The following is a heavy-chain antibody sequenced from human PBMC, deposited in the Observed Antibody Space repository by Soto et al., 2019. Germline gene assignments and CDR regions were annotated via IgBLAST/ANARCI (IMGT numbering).Heavy chain of an antibody. J-gene: IGHJ6*02. CDR1: GYTFTSYG. D-gene: IGHD2-2*01. Sequence: QVQLVQSGAEVKKPGASVKVSCKASGYTFTSYGISWVRQAPGQGLEWMGWISAYNGNTNYAQKLQGRVTMTTDTSTSTAYMELRSLRSDDTAVYYCARKDCSSTSCYSYYYYGMDVWGQGTTVTVSS. CDR3: ARKDCSSTSCYSYYYYGMDV. V-gene: IGHV1-18*01. CDR2: ISAYNGNT.